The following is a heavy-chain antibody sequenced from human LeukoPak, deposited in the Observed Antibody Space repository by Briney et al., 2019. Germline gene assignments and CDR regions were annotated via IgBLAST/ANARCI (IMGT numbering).Heavy chain of an antibody. D-gene: IGHD3-22*01. CDR3: ARVRYYYDSSGQGAFDI. CDR2: IKQDGSEK. J-gene: IGHJ3*02. CDR1: GFTFSSYW. V-gene: IGHV3-7*01. Sequence: PGGSLRLSCAASGFTFSSYWMSWVRQAPGKGLEWVANIKQDGSEKYYVDSVKGRFTISRDNAKNSLYLQMNSLRAEDTAVYYCARVRYYYDSSGQGAFDIWGQGTMVTVSS.